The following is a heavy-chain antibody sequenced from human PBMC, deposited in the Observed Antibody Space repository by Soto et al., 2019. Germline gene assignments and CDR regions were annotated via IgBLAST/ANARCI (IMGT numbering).Heavy chain of an antibody. V-gene: IGHV1-69*13. CDR3: AKGGGLYGSGSYYYYCMEV. J-gene: IGHJ6*02. CDR1: GGTFSSYA. CDR2: IIPIFGTA. Sequence: ASVKVSCKASGGTFSSYAISWVRQAPGQGLEWMGGIIPIFGTANYAQKFQGRATITADESTSTAYMELSSLRSEDTAVYYCAKGGGLYGSGSYYYYCMEVWGQGTTVTVSS. D-gene: IGHD3-10*01.